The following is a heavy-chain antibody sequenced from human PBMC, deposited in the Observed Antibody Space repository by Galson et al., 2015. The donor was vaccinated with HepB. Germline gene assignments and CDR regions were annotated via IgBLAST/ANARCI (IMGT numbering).Heavy chain of an antibody. CDR2: MYYSGST. CDR3: ARHVGGHTTPFDY. CDR1: GGSMTNYY. D-gene: IGHD3-16*01. Sequence: ETLSLTCTVSGGSMTNYYWSWVRQTPGEGLEWIGYMYYSGSTKYNPSLKSRVTISIDTSKNRFSLRLTSVSAADTAIYYCARHVGGHTTPFDYWGQGTLVTVSS. J-gene: IGHJ4*02. V-gene: IGHV4-59*08.